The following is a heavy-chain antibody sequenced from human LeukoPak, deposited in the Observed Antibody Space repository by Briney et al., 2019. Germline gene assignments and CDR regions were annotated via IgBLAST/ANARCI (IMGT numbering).Heavy chain of an antibody. CDR1: GFTFSSYA. Sequence: GGSLRLSCAASGFTFSSYAMSWVRQAPGKGLEWVSATSGSGGSTYYADSVKGRFTISRDNSKNTLYLQMNSLRAEDTAVYYCAKVKVPAAIYSRGGLDYWGQGTLVTVSS. J-gene: IGHJ4*02. V-gene: IGHV3-23*01. D-gene: IGHD2-2*01. CDR2: TSGSGGST. CDR3: AKVKVPAAIYSRGGLDY.